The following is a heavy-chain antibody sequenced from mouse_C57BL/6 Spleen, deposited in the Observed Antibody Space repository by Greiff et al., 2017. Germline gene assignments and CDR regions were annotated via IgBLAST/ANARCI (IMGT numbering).Heavy chain of an antibody. CDR2: IDPETGGT. V-gene: IGHV1-15*01. CDR3: TRCGIYDGYFAWFAY. J-gene: IGHJ3*01. Sequence: QVQLKQSGAELVRPGASVTLSCKASGYTFTDYEMHWVKQTPVHGLEWIGAIDPETGGTAYNQKFKGKAILTADKSSSTAYMELRSLTSEDSAVYYCTRCGIYDGYFAWFAYWGQGTLVTVSA. CDR1: GYTFTDYE. D-gene: IGHD2-3*01.